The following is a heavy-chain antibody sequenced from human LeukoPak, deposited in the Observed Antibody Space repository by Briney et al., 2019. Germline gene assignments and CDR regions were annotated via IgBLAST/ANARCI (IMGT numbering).Heavy chain of an antibody. Sequence: PSETLSLTCTVSGGSITSGSYYWGWIRQPPGKGLEWIGSIYYSGSTYYNPSLKSRVTMSVDTSKNQFSLKLSSVTAADTAVYYCARHQNIVVVPAAMDVWGKGTTVTVSS. D-gene: IGHD2-2*01. CDR2: IYYSGST. CDR1: GGSITSGSYY. CDR3: ARHQNIVVVPAAMDV. J-gene: IGHJ6*03. V-gene: IGHV4-39*01.